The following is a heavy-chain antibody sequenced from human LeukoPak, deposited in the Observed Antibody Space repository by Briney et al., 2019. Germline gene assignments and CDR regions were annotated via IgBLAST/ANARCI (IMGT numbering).Heavy chain of an antibody. V-gene: IGHV4-34*01. D-gene: IGHD1-1*01. Sequence: SETLSLTCAVYGGSFSGYYWSWIRQPPGKGLEWIGEINHSGSTNYNPSLKSRVTISVDTSKNQFSLKLSSVTAADTAVYYCARPGRYPPGPFDYWGQGTLVTVSS. J-gene: IGHJ4*02. CDR3: ARPGRYPPGPFDY. CDR2: INHSGST. CDR1: GGSFSGYY.